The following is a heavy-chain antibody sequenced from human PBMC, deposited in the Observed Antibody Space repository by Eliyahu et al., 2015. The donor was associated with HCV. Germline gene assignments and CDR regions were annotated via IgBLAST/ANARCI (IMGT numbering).Heavy chain of an antibody. D-gene: IGHD2-15*01. V-gene: IGHV3-74*01. CDR3: ARVQCSGGSCYSGYGDY. Sequence: EVQLVESGGGLVQPGGSLRLSCAASGFTFSXYGMXWVRQAPGKGLVGVSRINSDGSSTNYADSVKGRFTISRDNAKNTLFLQMNSLRAEDTAVYYCARVQCSGGSCYSGYGDYWGQGTLVTVSS. CDR2: INSDGSST. CDR1: GFTFSXYG. J-gene: IGHJ4*02.